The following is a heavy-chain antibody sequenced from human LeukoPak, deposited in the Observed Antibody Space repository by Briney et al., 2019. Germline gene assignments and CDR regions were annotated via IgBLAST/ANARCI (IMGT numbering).Heavy chain of an antibody. V-gene: IGHV3-23*01. CDR1: GFTFSSYA. Sequence: PGGSLRLSCAASGFTFSSYAMSWVRQAPGKGLEWVSAISGSGTNTYYADSVKGRFTISRDNSKNTLYLQMNSLRAEDTAVYYCARDPNFLYSGSYPRYFDYWGQGTLVTVSS. CDR2: ISGSGTNT. J-gene: IGHJ4*02. D-gene: IGHD1-26*01. CDR3: ARDPNFLYSGSYPRYFDY.